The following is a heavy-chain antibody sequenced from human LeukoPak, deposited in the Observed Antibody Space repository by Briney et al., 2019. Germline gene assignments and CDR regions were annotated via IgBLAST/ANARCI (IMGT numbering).Heavy chain of an antibody. CDR3: AREIYVDTAMVSESYFDY. D-gene: IGHD5-18*01. J-gene: IGHJ4*02. CDR1: GFTFSSYA. CDR2: IYSGGST. V-gene: IGHV3-53*01. Sequence: GGSLRLSCAASGFTFSSYAMSWVRQAPGKGLEWVSVIYSGGSTYYADSVKGRFTISRDNSKNTLYLQMNSLRAEDTAVYYCAREIYVDTAMVSESYFDYWGQGTLVTVSS.